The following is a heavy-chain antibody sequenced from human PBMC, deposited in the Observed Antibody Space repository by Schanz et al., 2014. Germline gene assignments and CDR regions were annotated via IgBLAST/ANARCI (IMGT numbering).Heavy chain of an antibody. CDR3: AKDMHKDYGGKPQAFDI. J-gene: IGHJ3*02. CDR2: IWYDGNNK. Sequence: QVQLVESGGGVVQPGGSLRLPCAASSYGMHWVRQAPGKGLEWVAVIWYDGNNKFYADSVKGRFIISRDNSKNTLDLQMNSLRDEDTALYYCAKDMHKDYGGKPQAFDIWGQGTMVTVSS. D-gene: IGHD4-17*01. V-gene: IGHV3-33*06. CDR1: SYG.